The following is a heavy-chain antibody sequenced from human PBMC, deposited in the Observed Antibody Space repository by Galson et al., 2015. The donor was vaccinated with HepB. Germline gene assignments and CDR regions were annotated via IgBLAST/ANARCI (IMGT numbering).Heavy chain of an antibody. CDR2: IYSGGST. D-gene: IGHD3-10*01. V-gene: IGHV3-53*01. CDR1: GFTVSSNY. CDR3: ARDNYYGSGGKWFDP. Sequence: SLRLSCAASGFTVSSNYMSWVRQAPGKGLEWVSVIYSGGSTYYADSVKGRFTISRDNSKNTLYLQMNSLRAEDTAVYYCARDNYYGSGGKWFDPWGQGTLVTVSS. J-gene: IGHJ5*02.